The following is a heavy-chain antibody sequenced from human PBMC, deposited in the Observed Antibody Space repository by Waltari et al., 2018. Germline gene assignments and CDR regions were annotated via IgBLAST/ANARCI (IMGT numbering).Heavy chain of an antibody. CDR1: GGSISSRSYY. D-gene: IGHD3-3*01. Sequence: QLQLQESGPGLVKPSETLSLPCAVPGGSISSRSYYWGWIRQPPGKGREWIGSIYYSGSTYYNPSLKSRVTISVDTSKNQFSLKLSSVTAADTAVYYCARLGKNYDFWSGAQLYYFDYWGQGTLVTVSS. J-gene: IGHJ4*02. CDR3: ARLGKNYDFWSGAQLYYFDY. V-gene: IGHV4-39*01. CDR2: IYYSGST.